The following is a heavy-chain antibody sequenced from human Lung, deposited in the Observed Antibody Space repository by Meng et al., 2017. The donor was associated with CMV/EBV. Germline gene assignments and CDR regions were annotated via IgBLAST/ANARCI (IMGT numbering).Heavy chain of an antibody. CDR2: IYFSGNT. CDR1: GGSISSSSYY. V-gene: IGHV4-39*07. J-gene: IGHJ4*02. Sequence: QLKRQERGPGQGQPSETLSLTCRCSGGSISSSSYYWGWIRQSPGKGLEWIGSIYFSGNTYYNPSLKSRVTMSVGTAQNKFSLTLRSVTAADTAVYYCVTETGYNYDNWGQGALVTVSS. CDR3: VTETGYNYDN. D-gene: IGHD5-24*01.